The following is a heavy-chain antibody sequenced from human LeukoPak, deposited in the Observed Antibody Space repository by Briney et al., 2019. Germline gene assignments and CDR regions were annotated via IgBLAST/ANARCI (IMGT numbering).Heavy chain of an antibody. CDR2: ISDSGGNT. D-gene: IGHD3-10*01. CDR1: GFTFSSYG. V-gene: IGHV3-23*01. J-gene: IGHJ5*02. CDR3: AKVGYYYVSGSYYLGWFDP. Sequence: GESLRLSCAASGFTFSSYGMSWVRQAPGKGLEWVSAISDSGGNTYYADSVKGRFTISRDNSKNTLYLQMNSLRAEDTAVYYCAKVGYYYVSGSYYLGWFDPWGQGTLVTVSS.